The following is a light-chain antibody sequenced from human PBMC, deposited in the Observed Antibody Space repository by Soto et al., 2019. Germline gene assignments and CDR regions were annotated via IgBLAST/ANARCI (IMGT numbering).Light chain of an antibody. J-gene: IGKJ5*01. CDR2: GAS. Sequence: EIVLTQSPGTLSLSPGERATLSCRTSQSVSSNYLAWYQQKPGQAPRLLIYGASSRATGIPDRFSGSGSGTDFTLTISRLEPEDFAVYYCQQYNNWPPFTVGQGTRLEI. V-gene: IGKV3-20*01. CDR3: QQYNNWPPFT. CDR1: QSVSSNY.